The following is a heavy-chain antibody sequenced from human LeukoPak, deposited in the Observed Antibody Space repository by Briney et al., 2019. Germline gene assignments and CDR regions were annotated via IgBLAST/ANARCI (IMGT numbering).Heavy chain of an antibody. CDR3: ARAHDIVVLPAAPGDIDY. V-gene: IGHV3-21*01. CDR2: ISSSSSYI. CDR1: GFTFSSYS. Sequence: GGSLRLSCAASGFTFSSYSMNWVRQAPGKGLEWVSSISSSSSYIYYADSVKGRFTISRDNAKNSLYLQMNSLRAEDTAVYYCARAHDIVVLPAAPGDIDYWGQGTLVTVSS. J-gene: IGHJ4*02. D-gene: IGHD2-2*01.